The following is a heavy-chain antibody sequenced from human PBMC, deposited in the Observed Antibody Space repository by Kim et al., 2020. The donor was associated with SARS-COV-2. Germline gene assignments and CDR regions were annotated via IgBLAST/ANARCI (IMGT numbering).Heavy chain of an antibody. D-gene: IGHD2-2*01. Sequence: ASVKVSCKASGYTFTSYGISWVRQAPGQGLEWMGWISAYNGNTNYAQKLQGRVTMTTDTSTSTAYMELRSLRSDDTAVYYCATQYCSSTSCYFDYWGQGTLVTVSS. CDR1: GYTFTSYG. CDR2: ISAYNGNT. CDR3: ATQYCSSTSCYFDY. J-gene: IGHJ4*02. V-gene: IGHV1-18*04.